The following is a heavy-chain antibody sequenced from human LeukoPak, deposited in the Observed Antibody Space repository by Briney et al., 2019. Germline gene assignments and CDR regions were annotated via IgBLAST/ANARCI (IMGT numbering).Heavy chain of an antibody. CDR3: ARESSIHWYFDL. J-gene: IGHJ2*01. Sequence: SETLSLTCTVSGGSISSSSYYWGWIRQPPGKGLEWIGFIYYSGSTNYNPSLKSRVTISVDTSTNQFSLKLSSVTTADTAVYYCARESSIHWYFDLWGRGTLVTVSS. CDR2: IYYSGST. V-gene: IGHV4-39*07. D-gene: IGHD2-2*01. CDR1: GGSISSSSYY.